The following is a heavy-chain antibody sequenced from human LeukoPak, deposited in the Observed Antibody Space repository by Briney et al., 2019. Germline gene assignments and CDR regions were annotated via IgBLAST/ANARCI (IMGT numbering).Heavy chain of an antibody. J-gene: IGHJ4*02. Sequence: SETLSLTCAVYGGSFSGYYWSWIRQPPGKGLEWIGEINHSGSTNYNPSLKSRGTISVDTSKNQFSLKLSSVTAADTAVYYCARRAARGYDYLPIANLYYFDYWGQGTLVTVSS. CDR2: INHSGST. V-gene: IGHV4-34*01. CDR1: GGSFSGYY. CDR3: ARRAARGYDYLPIANLYYFDY. D-gene: IGHD5-12*01.